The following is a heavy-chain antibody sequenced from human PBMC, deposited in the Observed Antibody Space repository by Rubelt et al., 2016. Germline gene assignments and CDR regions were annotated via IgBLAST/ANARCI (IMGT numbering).Heavy chain of an antibody. CDR3: ARDRRLARGLGHYYVDY. CDR2: ISYDGSNE. V-gene: IGHV3-30*04. Sequence: LEWVTVISYDGSNEYYADSVKGRFTISRDTSKNTLYLQMTSLRAEDTAVYYCARDRRLARGLGHYYVDYWGQGTLVTVSS. D-gene: IGHD3-10*01. J-gene: IGHJ4*02.